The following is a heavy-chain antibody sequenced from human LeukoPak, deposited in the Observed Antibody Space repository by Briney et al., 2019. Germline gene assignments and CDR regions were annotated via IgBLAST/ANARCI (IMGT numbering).Heavy chain of an antibody. J-gene: IGHJ4*02. D-gene: IGHD1-26*01. Sequence: PGGSLRLSCSSSGFTFSTLAMIWVRQAPGKGLEYVSGISSNGGSTYYADSVKARFTISRDNSKNTLYLQMSSLRVEDTAVYYCVKGDSGTYYEGYYFDYWGQRTLVTVSS. V-gene: IGHV3-64D*06. CDR2: ISSNGGST. CDR3: VKGDSGTYYEGYYFDY. CDR1: GFTFSTLA.